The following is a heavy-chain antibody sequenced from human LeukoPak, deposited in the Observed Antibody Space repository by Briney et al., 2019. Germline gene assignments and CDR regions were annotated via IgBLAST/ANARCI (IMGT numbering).Heavy chain of an antibody. J-gene: IGHJ2*01. V-gene: IGHV3-9*03. D-gene: IGHD3-22*01. Sequence: GGSLRLSCAASGFNFDDSAIHWLRQAPGKGLEWVSAMNWISDFKAYADSVKGRFTISRDNDKNYVHLQMNSLRPEDMAVYYCAKGPIENWYVDFWGRGALVAVSS. CDR1: GFNFDDSA. CDR3: AKGPIENWYVDF. CDR2: MNWISDFK.